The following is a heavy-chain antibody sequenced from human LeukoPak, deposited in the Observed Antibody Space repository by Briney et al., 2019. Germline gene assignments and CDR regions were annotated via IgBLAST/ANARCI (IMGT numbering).Heavy chain of an antibody. CDR1: GGSISSGDYY. D-gene: IGHD1-26*01. V-gene: IGHV4-30-4*01. CDR2: IYYSGST. CDR3: ARVSLGGSYYSPGYYFDY. J-gene: IGHJ4*02. Sequence: SETLSLTCTVSGGSISSGDYYWSWIRQPPGKGLEWIGYIYYSGSTYYNPSLKSRVTISVDTSKNQFSLKLSSVTAADTAVYYCARVSLGGSYYSPGYYFDYWGQGTQVTVSS.